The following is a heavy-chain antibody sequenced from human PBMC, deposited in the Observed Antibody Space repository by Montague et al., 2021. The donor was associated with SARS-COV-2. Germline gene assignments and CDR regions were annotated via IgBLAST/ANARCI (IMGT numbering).Heavy chain of an antibody. CDR1: GGSISSNNYY. J-gene: IGHJ3*02. CDR2: IYDSGST. V-gene: IGHV4-39*02. CDR3: ARRGRKLLPVATTIGGFDI. D-gene: IGHD5-12*01. Sequence: SETLSLTCTVSGGSISSNNYYWDWICQPPGKGLEWIGSIYDSGSTYYNPSLKSRVTISVDTPKNHFSLKLNSVTAADTAVYYCARRGRKLLPVATTIGGFDIWGQGTMVTVSS.